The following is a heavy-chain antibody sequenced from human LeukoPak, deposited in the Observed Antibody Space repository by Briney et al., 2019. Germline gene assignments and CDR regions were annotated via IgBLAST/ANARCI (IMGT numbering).Heavy chain of an antibody. CDR1: GDSITGYY. CDR3: ARVSGYDWESFYDY. V-gene: IGHV4-39*07. CDR2: IYYTGNT. J-gene: IGHJ4*02. D-gene: IGHD5-12*01. Sequence: SETLSLTCTVSGDSITGYYWGWIRQPPGKGLEWIGNIYYTGNTYYNASLKSRVTISVDTSKNQFSLKLSSVTAADTAVYYCARVSGYDWESFYDYWGQGTLVTVSS.